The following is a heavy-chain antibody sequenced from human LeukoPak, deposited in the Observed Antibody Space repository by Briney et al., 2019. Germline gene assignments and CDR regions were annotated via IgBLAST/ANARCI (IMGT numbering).Heavy chain of an antibody. Sequence: GGSLRLSCAASGFTFSSYSMNWVRQAPGKGLEWVSYISSSSTIYYADSVKGRFTISRDNAKNSLYLQMNSLRAEDTAVYYCASDAGWPQPNPFDYWGQGTLVTVSS. V-gene: IGHV3-48*04. CDR2: ISSSSTI. CDR3: ASDAGWPQPNPFDY. J-gene: IGHJ4*02. D-gene: IGHD5-24*01. CDR1: GFTFSSYS.